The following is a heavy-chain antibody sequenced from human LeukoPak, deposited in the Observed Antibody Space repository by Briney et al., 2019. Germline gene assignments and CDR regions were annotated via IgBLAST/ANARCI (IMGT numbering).Heavy chain of an antibody. CDR2: ISGSTTDI. D-gene: IGHD3-10*02. CDR3: AELGITMIGGV. CDR1: GFTFTAYT. V-gene: IGHV3-21*01. J-gene: IGHJ6*04. Sequence: GGSLRLSCAASGFTFTAYTINWVRQAPGKGLEWVSYISGSTTDIYYADSVKGRFTISRDNAKNSLYLQMNSLRAEDTAVYYCAELGITMIGGVWGKGTTVTISS.